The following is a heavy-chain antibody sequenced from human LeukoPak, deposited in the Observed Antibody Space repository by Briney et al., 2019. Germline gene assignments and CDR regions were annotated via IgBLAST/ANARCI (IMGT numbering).Heavy chain of an antibody. CDR3: ARAITIFGVDPFDY. J-gene: IGHJ4*02. Sequence: PSQTLSLTCTVSGGSISSGSYYWSWIRQPAGKGLGWIGRIYTSGSTNYNPSLKSRVTISVDTSKSQFSLKLSSVTAADTAVYYCARAITIFGVDPFDYWGQGTLVTVSS. V-gene: IGHV4-61*02. CDR1: GGSISSGSYY. CDR2: IYTSGST. D-gene: IGHD3-3*01.